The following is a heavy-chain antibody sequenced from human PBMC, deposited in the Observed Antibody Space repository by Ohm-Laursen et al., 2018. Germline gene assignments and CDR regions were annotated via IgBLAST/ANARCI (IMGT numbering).Heavy chain of an antibody. J-gene: IGHJ4*02. Sequence: SLRLSCTASGFTFSSYGMHWVRQAPGKGLEWVAVISYDGSDKYYADSVKGRFTISRDNSKNTLYLRMDSLRAEDTAVYSCAKTLLPSYNNGWYYFDSWGQGTLVTVSS. CDR1: GFTFSSYG. CDR3: AKTLLPSYNNGWYYFDS. D-gene: IGHD6-19*01. V-gene: IGHV3-30*18. CDR2: ISYDGSDK.